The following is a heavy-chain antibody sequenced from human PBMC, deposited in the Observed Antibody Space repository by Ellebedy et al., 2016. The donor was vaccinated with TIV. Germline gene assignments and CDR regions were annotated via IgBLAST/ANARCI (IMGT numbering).Heavy chain of an antibody. D-gene: IGHD4-17*01. CDR3: ARAYTVTAGGDFDL. J-gene: IGHJ2*01. Sequence: GESLKISXAASGFTFSNYGMHWVRQAPGKGLEWVAVIWYDGINKYYADSVKGRFTISRDNSKNTLYLQMNSLRAEDTAVYYCARAYTVTAGGDFDLWGRGTLVTVSS. CDR1: GFTFSNYG. CDR2: IWYDGINK. V-gene: IGHV3-33*01.